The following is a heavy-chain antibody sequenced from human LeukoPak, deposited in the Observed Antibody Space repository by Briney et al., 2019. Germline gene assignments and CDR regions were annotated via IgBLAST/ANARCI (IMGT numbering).Heavy chain of an antibody. CDR1: GFTLSSYE. J-gene: IGHJ4*02. Sequence: PGGTLRLSCAASGFTLSSYEMNWVRLAQGKGLEWISYISRTGNSIYYADSVKGRFTISRDSAKNSLYLQMNSLRAEDTAVYYCADSSNYRAYDYWGQGTLVTVSS. D-gene: IGHD3-22*01. CDR2: ISRTGNSI. CDR3: ADSSNYRAYDY. V-gene: IGHV3-48*03.